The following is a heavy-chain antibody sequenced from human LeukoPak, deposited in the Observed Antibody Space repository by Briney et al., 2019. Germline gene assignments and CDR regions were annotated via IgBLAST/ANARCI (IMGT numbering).Heavy chain of an antibody. Sequence: ASVKVSCKASGYTFTGYYAHWVRQAPGQGLEWMGWINPNSGGTNYAQKFQGRVSMTRDTSISTAYMELIRLRSDDTAVYYCAKDVGEYCSSTNCYASDYWGQGTLVTVSS. J-gene: IGHJ4*02. CDR1: GYTFTGYY. CDR2: INPNSGGT. V-gene: IGHV1-2*02. CDR3: AKDVGEYCSSTNCYASDY. D-gene: IGHD2-2*01.